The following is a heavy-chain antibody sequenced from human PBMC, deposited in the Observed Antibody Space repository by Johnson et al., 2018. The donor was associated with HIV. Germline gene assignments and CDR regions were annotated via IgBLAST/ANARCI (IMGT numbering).Heavy chain of an antibody. J-gene: IGHJ3*02. V-gene: IGHV3-66*01. D-gene: IGHD6-13*01. CDR1: GFTVRSNY. CDR2: MYSGGIT. Sequence: VQLVESGGGVVQPGRSLRLSCAASGFTVRSNYMSWVRQAPGKGLEWVSVMYSGGITYYADSVRGRFTISRDNSKNTVFLQMNRLRAEDTALYYCASAEIAAAATGHDAFDIWGQGTMVTVSS. CDR3: ASAEIAAAATGHDAFDI.